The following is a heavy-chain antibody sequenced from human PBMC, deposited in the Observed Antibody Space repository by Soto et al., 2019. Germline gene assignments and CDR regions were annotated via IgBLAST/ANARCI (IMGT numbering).Heavy chain of an antibody. CDR3: ATAGWNYATYYYGMDV. CDR2: FDPEDGET. Sequence: VASVKVSCKASGYTFTGYYMHWVRQAPGKGLEWMGGFDPEDGETIYAQKFQGRVTMTEDTSTDTAYMELSSLRSEDTAVYYCATAGWNYATYYYGMDVWGQGTTVTRLL. D-gene: IGHD1-7*01. CDR1: GYTFTGYY. J-gene: IGHJ6*02. V-gene: IGHV1-24*01.